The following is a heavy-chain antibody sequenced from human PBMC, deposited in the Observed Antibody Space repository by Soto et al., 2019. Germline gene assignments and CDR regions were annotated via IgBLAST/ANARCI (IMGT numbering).Heavy chain of an antibody. CDR3: TRDGPPFDY. CDR2: ISAYNGNT. CDR1: GYTFTTYA. Sequence: QVQLVQSGAELKKPGASVKVSYKASGYTFTTYAISWVRQAPGQGLEWMGWISAYNGNTKYAQNLQGRVTMTTDPSTSTAYTELRSLISDDTAVYYCTRDGPPFDYWGQGTLVTVSS. J-gene: IGHJ4*02. V-gene: IGHV1-18*01.